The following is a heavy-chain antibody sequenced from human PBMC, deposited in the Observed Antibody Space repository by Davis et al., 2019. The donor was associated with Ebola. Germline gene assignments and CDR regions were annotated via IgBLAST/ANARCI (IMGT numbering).Heavy chain of an antibody. D-gene: IGHD6-19*01. J-gene: IGHJ4*02. Sequence: ASVKVSCKASGYTFTSYSVSWVRQAPGQGLEWMGWISVYNGNTNYAQKVQGRVTMTTDTSTNTVYMELRSLRSDDTVVYYCATGLVFWGQGTLVTVSS. CDR1: GYTFTSYS. CDR3: ATGLVF. V-gene: IGHV1-18*01. CDR2: ISVYNGNT.